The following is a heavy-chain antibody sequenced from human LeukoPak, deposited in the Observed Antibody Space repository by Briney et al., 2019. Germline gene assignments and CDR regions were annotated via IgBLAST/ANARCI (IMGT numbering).Heavy chain of an antibody. CDR1: GASISSWY. CDR3: ARALFYYYYGMDV. J-gene: IGHJ6*02. CDR2: INHSGST. Sequence: SDTLSLTCTVSGASISSWYWSWIRQPPGKGLEWIGEINHSGSTNYNPSLRSRVTISVDTSKNQFSLKLSSVTAADTAVYYCARALFYYYYGMDVWGQGTTVTVSS. V-gene: IGHV4-34*01.